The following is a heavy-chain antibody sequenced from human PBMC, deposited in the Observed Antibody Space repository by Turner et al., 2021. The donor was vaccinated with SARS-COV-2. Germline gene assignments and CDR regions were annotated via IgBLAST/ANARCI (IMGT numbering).Heavy chain of an antibody. D-gene: IGHD2-21*02. J-gene: IGHJ4*02. CDR3: TTGYAYCGGDCSIHY. V-gene: IGHV1-24*01. Sequence: QVQLVQSGAEVKKPGASVKVSCKVSGYTLTELSMHWVRQAPGTGLEWMGGFDPEDGETIYAQKFQGRVTMTEDTSTDTAYMELSSLRSEDTAVYYCTTGYAYCGGDCSIHYWGQGTLVTVSS. CDR1: GYTLTELS. CDR2: FDPEDGET.